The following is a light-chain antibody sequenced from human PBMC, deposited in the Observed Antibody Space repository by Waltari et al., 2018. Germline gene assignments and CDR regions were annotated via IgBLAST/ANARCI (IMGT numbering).Light chain of an antibody. V-gene: IGKV1-39*01. CDR2: AAS. CDR1: ENIGSY. Sequence: DIHMTQSPPPLSASIGDRVTITCRASENIGSYLNWYQQKSGEVPRLLIYAASTLQSGVPPRFSGSRSGTDFTFTISSLQPEDCAVYYCQHSFETPYSFGQGTKVEIK. J-gene: IGKJ2*03. CDR3: QHSFETPYS.